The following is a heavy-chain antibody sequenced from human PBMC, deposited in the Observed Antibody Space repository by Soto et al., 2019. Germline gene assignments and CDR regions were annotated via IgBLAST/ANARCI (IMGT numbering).Heavy chain of an antibody. J-gene: IGHJ4*02. CDR3: ARGRYGDY. CDR2: ISAHNGNT. CDR1: GYAFTTYG. Sequence: QVHLVQSGAEVKKPGASVKVSCQGSGYAFTTYGITWVRQAPGQGLEWMGWISAHNGNTNYAQKLQDRVTVTRDTSPSTAYMELRSLRYDDTAVYYCARGRYGDYWGQGALVTVSS. D-gene: IGHD1-1*01. V-gene: IGHV1-18*01.